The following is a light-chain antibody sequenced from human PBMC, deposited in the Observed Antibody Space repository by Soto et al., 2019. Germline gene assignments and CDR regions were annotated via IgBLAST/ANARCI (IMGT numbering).Light chain of an antibody. CDR3: QQYGISPLT. V-gene: IGKV3-20*01. J-gene: IGKJ3*01. CDR1: QSVSSSY. Sequence: EIVLTQSPGTLSLSPLEIATLSCMASQSVSSSYLAWCQQKPGQAPRLLIYGVSSRATGIPDRFSGSGSGTDFTLTISRLEPEDFAVYHCQQYGISPLTFGPGTKVDI. CDR2: GVS.